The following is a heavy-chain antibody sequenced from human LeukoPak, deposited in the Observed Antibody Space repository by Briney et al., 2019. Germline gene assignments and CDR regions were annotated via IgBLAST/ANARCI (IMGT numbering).Heavy chain of an antibody. Sequence: ASVKVSCKASGYTFTGYYMHWVRQAPGQGLEWMGWINPNSGGTNYAQKFQGRVTMTRDTSISTAYMELSRLRSDDTAVYYCARGGPALTLRDYFDYWGQGTLVTVSS. CDR2: INPNSGGT. CDR1: GYTFTGYY. V-gene: IGHV1-2*02. CDR3: ARGGPALTLRDYFDY. J-gene: IGHJ4*02. D-gene: IGHD2-2*01.